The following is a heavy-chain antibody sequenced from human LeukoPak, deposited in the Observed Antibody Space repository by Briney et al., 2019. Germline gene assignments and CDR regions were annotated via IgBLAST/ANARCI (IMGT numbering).Heavy chain of an antibody. D-gene: IGHD6-19*01. Sequence: ASVKVSCKASGYTFTSYGISWVRQAPGQGLEWMGWISAYNGNTNYAQKLQGRVTMTTDTSMSTAYIELRSLRSDDTAVYYCARGKTIRVADPFDYWGQGTLVTVSS. V-gene: IGHV1-18*01. CDR2: ISAYNGNT. J-gene: IGHJ4*02. CDR1: GYTFTSYG. CDR3: ARGKTIRVADPFDY.